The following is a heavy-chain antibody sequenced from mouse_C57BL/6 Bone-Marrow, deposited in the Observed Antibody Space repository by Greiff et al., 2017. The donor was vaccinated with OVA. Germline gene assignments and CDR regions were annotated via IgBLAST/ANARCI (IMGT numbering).Heavy chain of an antibody. J-gene: IGHJ4*01. CDR1: GYTFTSYW. CDR2: IYPGCGST. Sequence: VQLQQPGAELVKPGASVKMSCKASGYTFTSYWITWVKQRPGQGLEWIGDIYPGCGSTNYNEKFKSKATLTVDTSSIAAYMQLSSLTSDDSAVYYYAGIEDFYAMDYWGQGTSVTVSS. CDR3: AGIEDFYAMDY. V-gene: IGHV1-55*01.